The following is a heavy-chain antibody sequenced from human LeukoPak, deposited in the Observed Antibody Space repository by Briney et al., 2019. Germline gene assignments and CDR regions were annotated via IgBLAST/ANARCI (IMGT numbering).Heavy chain of an antibody. CDR1: GGSVSSTSYY. V-gene: IGHV4-39*01. D-gene: IGHD5-12*01. CDR2: INYSGST. Sequence: SETLSLTCTVSGGSVSSTSYYWGWIRQPPGKGLEWIGSINYSGSTYCNPSLKSRVTISVDTSKNQFSLKLTALTGADTAVYYCARGLARGFRKYYFDSWGQGTLVTVSS. J-gene: IGHJ4*02. CDR3: ARGLARGFRKYYFDS.